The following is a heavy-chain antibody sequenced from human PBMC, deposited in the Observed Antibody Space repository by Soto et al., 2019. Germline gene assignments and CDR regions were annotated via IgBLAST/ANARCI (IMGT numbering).Heavy chain of an antibody. CDR1: GFTFSNYA. Sequence: GGSLRLSCAASGFTFSNYAMNWVRQSPGKGLEWVSSISNSGGSTYYADSVKGRFTISRDNSKNTLYLQMNNLRVEDTAVYSCAKKRSMWGGPGASDCWGQGTPVTVSS. J-gene: IGHJ4*02. CDR2: ISNSGGST. D-gene: IGHD1-26*01. CDR3: AKKRSMWGGPGASDC. V-gene: IGHV3-23*01.